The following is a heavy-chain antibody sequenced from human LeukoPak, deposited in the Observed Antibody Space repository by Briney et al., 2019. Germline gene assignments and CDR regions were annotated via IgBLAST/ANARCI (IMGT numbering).Heavy chain of an antibody. J-gene: IGHJ5*02. D-gene: IGHD3-22*01. CDR2: INPNSGGT. V-gene: IGHV1-2*02. CDR3: ARGASSYYDSSGYSPGDFVA. CDR1: GYTFTGYY. Sequence: ASVKVSCKASGYTFTGYYMHWVRQAPGQGLEWMGWINPNSGGTNYAQKFQGRGTMTRDTSISTAYMDLSRMRSDDTAVYYCARGASSYYDSSGYSPGDFVAWGQGNLVTVSS.